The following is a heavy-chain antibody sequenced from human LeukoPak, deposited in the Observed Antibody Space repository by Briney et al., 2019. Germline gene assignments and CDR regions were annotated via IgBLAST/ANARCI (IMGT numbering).Heavy chain of an antibody. CDR2: INHSGST. J-gene: IGHJ4*02. Sequence: SETLSLTCAVYGGSFSGYYWSWIRQPPGKGLEWIGEINHSGSTNYNPSLKSRVTISVDTSENQFSLKLSSVTAADTAVYYCARGRGATKSGVFDYWGQGTLVTVSS. D-gene: IGHD1-26*01. V-gene: IGHV4-34*01. CDR3: ARGRGATKSGVFDY. CDR1: GGSFSGYY.